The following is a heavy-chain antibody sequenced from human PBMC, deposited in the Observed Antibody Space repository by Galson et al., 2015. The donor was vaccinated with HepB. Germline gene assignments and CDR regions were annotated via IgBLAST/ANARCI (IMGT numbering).Heavy chain of an antibody. J-gene: IGHJ4*02. V-gene: IGHV3-33*08. CDR2: IWYDGSNK. D-gene: IGHD3-10*01. Sequence: SLRLSCAVSGFTLSSHWMHWVRQAPSKGLEWVAVIWYDGSNKYYADSVKGRFTISRDNSKNTLYLQMNSLRAEDTAVYYCARDWVGTYYYGSGTSPSLDYWGQGTLVTVSS. CDR1: GFTLSSHW. CDR3: ARDWVGTYYYGSGTSPSLDY.